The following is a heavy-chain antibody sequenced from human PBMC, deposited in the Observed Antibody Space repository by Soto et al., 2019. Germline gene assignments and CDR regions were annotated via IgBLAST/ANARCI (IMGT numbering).Heavy chain of an antibody. Sequence: GASVKVSCKASGGTFSSYAISWVRQAPGQGLEWMGGIIPIFGTANYAQKFQGRVTITADESTSTAYMELSSLRSEDTAVYYCARAGGYYDSSGYTWFDYWGQGTLVTVSS. V-gene: IGHV1-69*13. J-gene: IGHJ4*02. CDR2: IIPIFGTA. CDR1: GGTFSSYA. D-gene: IGHD3-22*01. CDR3: ARAGGYYDSSGYTWFDY.